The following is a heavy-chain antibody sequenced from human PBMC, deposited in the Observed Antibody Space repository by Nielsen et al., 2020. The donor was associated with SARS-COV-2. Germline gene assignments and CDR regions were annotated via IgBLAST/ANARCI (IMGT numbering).Heavy chain of an antibody. CDR2: IYYSGST. D-gene: IGHD3-22*01. CDR3: ASPDYYDSSGYFTPGAFDI. V-gene: IGHV4-30-4*01. J-gene: IGHJ3*02. Sequence: WIRQPPGKGLEWIGYIYYSGSTYYNPSLKSRVTISVDTSKNQFSLKPSSVTAADTAVYYCASPDYYDSSGYFTPGAFDIWGQGTMVTVSS.